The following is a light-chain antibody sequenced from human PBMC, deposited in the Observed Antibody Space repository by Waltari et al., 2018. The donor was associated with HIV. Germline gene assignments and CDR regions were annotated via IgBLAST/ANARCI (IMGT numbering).Light chain of an antibody. J-gene: IGKJ1*01. CDR3: QQYNDWPRT. CDR2: DVS. V-gene: IGKV3-15*01. CDR1: QSVRGY. Sequence: EVVLAQSPATLSLSPGERATLSCRASQSVRGYLAWYHQKPGQAPRLLIYDVSTRASGIPGRFSGSASGTEFTLTIDSLQSEDFAVYYCQQYNDWPRTFGQGTKVEI.